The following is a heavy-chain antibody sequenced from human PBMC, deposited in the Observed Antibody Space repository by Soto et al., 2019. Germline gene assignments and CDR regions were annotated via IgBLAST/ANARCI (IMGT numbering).Heavy chain of an antibody. CDR3: ARDAGDSGLSNGFKS. CDR1: GGSVSSDAFY. D-gene: IGHD2-15*01. J-gene: IGHJ5*01. V-gene: IGHV4-61*08. Sequence: SETLSLTCTVSGGSVSSDAFYWTWIRQPPGRGLEWIGYIFFSGATNYNPSLKSRVIISVDMSKTQFALNLTSVPAAETAVDSCARDAGDSGLSNGFKSWGEGTLVTVSS. CDR2: IFFSGAT.